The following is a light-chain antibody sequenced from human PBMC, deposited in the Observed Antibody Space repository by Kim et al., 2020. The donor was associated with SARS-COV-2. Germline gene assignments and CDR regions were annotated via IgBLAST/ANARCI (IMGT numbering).Light chain of an antibody. CDR2: GAS. Sequence: VSPGERATLSCRASQSVSHNLAWYQQKRGQTPRLIISGASARATGVPDRFSGGGSGTEFTLTISSLQSEDFAVYYCLQYNNWPRTFGQGTKVDIK. V-gene: IGKV3-15*01. J-gene: IGKJ1*01. CDR1: QSVSHN. CDR3: LQYNNWPRT.